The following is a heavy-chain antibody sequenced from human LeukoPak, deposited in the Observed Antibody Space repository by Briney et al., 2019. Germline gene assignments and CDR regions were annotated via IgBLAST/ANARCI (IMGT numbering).Heavy chain of an antibody. CDR3: ARTLSVTSLVWVY. V-gene: IGHV4-39*07. CDR2: IYHSGST. J-gene: IGHJ4*02. D-gene: IGHD4-17*01. Sequence: SETLSLTCTVSGGSISSSSYYWGWIRQPPGKGLEWIGTIYHSGSTYYNPSLKSRVTISVDTSKNQFSLKLSSVTAADTAVYYCARTLSVTSLVWVYWGQGTLVTVSS. CDR1: GGSISSSSYY.